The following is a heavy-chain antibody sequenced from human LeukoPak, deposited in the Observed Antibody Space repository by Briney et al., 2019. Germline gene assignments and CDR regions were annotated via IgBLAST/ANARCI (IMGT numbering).Heavy chain of an antibody. CDR3: SGLVDYDTSGDPDIFDM. D-gene: IGHD3-22*01. V-gene: IGHV4-59*08. J-gene: IGHJ3*02. CDR2: INYSGRT. Sequence: PLDTLSLTCTVSGCSIRTYYLSWMRQPPGKGPEWMASINYSGRTKYNQSLQSRVTISMDTSKNPFSLQLICVTAADTAGYDCSGLVDYDTSGDPDIFDMWGQGTMVTVSS. CDR1: GCSIRTYY.